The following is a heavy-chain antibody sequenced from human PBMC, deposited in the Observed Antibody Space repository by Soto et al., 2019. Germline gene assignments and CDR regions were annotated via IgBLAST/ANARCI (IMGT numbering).Heavy chain of an antibody. J-gene: IGHJ6*02. D-gene: IGHD2-2*01. CDR3: TRRDCSSTSCYFYYGMDV. V-gene: IGHV3-73*01. Sequence: PGGSLRLSCAASGFTFSGSAMHWVRQASGKGLEWVGRIRSKANSYATAYAASVKGRFTISRDDSKNTAYLQINSLKTEDTAVYYCTRRDCSSTSCYFYYGMDVWGQGTTVTVSS. CDR2: IRSKANSYAT. CDR1: GFTFSGSA.